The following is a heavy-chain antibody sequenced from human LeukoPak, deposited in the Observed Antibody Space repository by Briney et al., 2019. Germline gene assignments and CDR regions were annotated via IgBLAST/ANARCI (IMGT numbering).Heavy chain of an antibody. D-gene: IGHD2-2*01. J-gene: IGHJ4*02. CDR3: ARGGRIVVVPAARYDFDY. V-gene: IGHV4-34*01. CDR1: GGSFSGYY. Sequence: PSETLSLTCAVYGGSFSGYYWSWIRQPPGKGLEWIGEINHSGSTNYNPSLKSRVTISVDTSKNQFSLKLSSVTAADTAVYYCARGGRIVVVPAARYDFDYWGQGTLVTVSS. CDR2: INHSGST.